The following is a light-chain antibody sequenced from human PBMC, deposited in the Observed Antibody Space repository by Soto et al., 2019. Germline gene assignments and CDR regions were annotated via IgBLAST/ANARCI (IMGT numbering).Light chain of an antibody. CDR1: SSNIGAGYD. J-gene: IGLJ1*01. Sequence: QSVLTQPPSVSGAPGQRVTISCSGCSSNIGAGYDVHWYQQLPGTAPKLLIYGNTNRPSGVPDRFSGSKSGTSASLAITGLRPEDEADYYCQSFDTRLSGYVFATGTKLTVL. V-gene: IGLV1-40*01. CDR2: GNT. CDR3: QSFDTRLSGYV.